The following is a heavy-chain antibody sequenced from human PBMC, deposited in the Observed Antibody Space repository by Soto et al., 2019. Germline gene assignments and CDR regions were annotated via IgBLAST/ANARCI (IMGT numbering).Heavy chain of an antibody. Sequence: SETLSLTCTVSGGSISSGGYYWSWIRQHPGKGLEWIGYIYYSGSTYYKPSLKSRVTISVDTSKNQFSLKLSSVTAADTAVYYCARVPLGYCSGGSCYHVDYWGQGTLVTVSS. CDR1: GGSISSGGYY. CDR3: ARVPLGYCSGGSCYHVDY. J-gene: IGHJ4*02. CDR2: IYYSGST. D-gene: IGHD2-15*01. V-gene: IGHV4-31*03.